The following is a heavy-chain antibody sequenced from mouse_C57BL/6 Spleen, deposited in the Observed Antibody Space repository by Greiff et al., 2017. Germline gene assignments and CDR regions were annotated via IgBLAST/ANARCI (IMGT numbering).Heavy chain of an antibody. J-gene: IGHJ3*01. CDR2: INPGGGGT. D-gene: IGHD3-2*02. CDR3: ARECRSGPAWFAY. V-gene: IGHV1-54*01. CDR1: GYAFTNYL. Sequence: QVQLQQSGAELVRPGTSVKVSCKASGYAFTNYLIEWVKQRPGQGLEWIGVINPGGGGTNYNEKVKGKATLTADKAYSTAYMQLSSLNSEDSAVYFCARECRSGPAWFAYWGQGTLVTVSA.